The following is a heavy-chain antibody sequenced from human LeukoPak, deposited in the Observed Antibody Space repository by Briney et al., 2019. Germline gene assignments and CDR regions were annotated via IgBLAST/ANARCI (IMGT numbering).Heavy chain of an antibody. V-gene: IGHV1-46*01. J-gene: IGHJ6*03. D-gene: IGHD6-13*01. Sequence: GASVKASCKASGYTFTSYYMHWVRQAPGQGLEWMGIINPSGGSTSYAQKFQGRVTMTRDMSTSTVYMELSSLRSEDTAVYYCARDGIAAAGTGYYYYYMDVWGKGTTVAVSS. CDR1: GYTFTSYY. CDR3: ARDGIAAAGTGYYYYYMDV. CDR2: INPSGGST.